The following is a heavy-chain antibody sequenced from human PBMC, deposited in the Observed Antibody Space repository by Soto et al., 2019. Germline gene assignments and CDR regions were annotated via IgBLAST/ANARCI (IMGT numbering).Heavy chain of an antibody. D-gene: IGHD3-16*01. Sequence: QVQLVQSGAEVRWPGASVKVSCEASGYTFSTYDINWVRQAPGQGLEWMGWVNANSGNAGYAQKFQGRVPMTTSSSIRTAYMELNSLRSEDTAVYYCARGWGRWPHEKPGDYWGQGTLVTVSS. V-gene: IGHV1-8*01. CDR3: ARGWGRWPHEKPGDY. CDR2: VNANSGNA. J-gene: IGHJ4*02. CDR1: GYTFSTYD.